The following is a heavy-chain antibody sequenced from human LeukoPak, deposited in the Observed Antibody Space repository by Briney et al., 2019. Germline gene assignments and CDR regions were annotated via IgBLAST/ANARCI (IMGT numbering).Heavy chain of an antibody. CDR2: ISYDGSNK. J-gene: IGHJ4*02. D-gene: IGHD6-13*01. CDR3: AKDWGQQLVPLYPLDY. CDR1: GFTFSSYG. V-gene: IGHV3-30*18. Sequence: GGSLRLSCAASGFTFSSYGMHWVRQAPGKGLEWVAVISYDGSNKYYADSVKGRFTISRDNSKNTLYLQMNSLRAEDTAVYYCAKDWGQQLVPLYPLDYWGQGTLVTVSS.